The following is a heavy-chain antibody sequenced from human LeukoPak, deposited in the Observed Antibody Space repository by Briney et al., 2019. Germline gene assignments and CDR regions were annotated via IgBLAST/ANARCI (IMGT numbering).Heavy chain of an antibody. J-gene: IGHJ3*02. CDR3: AKGSAGWFGELAAFDI. D-gene: IGHD3-10*01. V-gene: IGHV3-30*02. Sequence: GGSLRLSCAASGFTFSTYVMHWVRRAPGKGLEWVAFIRYDGSNKYYADSVKGRFTISRDNSKNTLYLQMNSLRAEDTAVYYCAKGSAGWFGELAAFDIWGQGTMVTVSS. CDR1: GFTFSTYV. CDR2: IRYDGSNK.